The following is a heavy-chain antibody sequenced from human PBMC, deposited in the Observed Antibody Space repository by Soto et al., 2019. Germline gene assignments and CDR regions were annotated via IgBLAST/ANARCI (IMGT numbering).Heavy chain of an antibody. V-gene: IGHV1-3*01. J-gene: IGHJ6*02. CDR3: ARRSGPYYYYGMDV. Sequence: GASVKVSCKASGYTFTSYAMHWVRQAPGQRLEWMGWINAGNGNTKYSQKFQGRVTITRDTSASTAYMELSSLRSEDTAVYYCARRSGPYYYYGMDVWGQGTTVTVSS. CDR2: INAGNGNT. D-gene: IGHD2-15*01. CDR1: GYTFTSYA.